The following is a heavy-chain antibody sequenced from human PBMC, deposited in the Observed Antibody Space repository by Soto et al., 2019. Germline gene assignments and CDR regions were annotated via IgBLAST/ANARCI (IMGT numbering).Heavy chain of an antibody. Sequence: QVQLVESGGGVVQPGRSLRLSCAASGFTFSSYAMHWVRQAPGKGLEWVAVISYDGSNKYYADSVKGRFTISRDNSTNRLYLQMNSLRGEDTAVYYCARGPASKVIAVAGLFDYWGQGTLVTVSS. D-gene: IGHD6-19*01. J-gene: IGHJ4*02. V-gene: IGHV3-30-3*01. CDR1: GFTFSSYA. CDR3: ARGPASKVIAVAGLFDY. CDR2: ISYDGSNK.